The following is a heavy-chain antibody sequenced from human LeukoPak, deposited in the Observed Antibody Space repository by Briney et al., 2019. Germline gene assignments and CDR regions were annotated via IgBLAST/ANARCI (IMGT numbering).Heavy chain of an antibody. CDR1: GFTVSSNY. CDR2: ISSGSNTI. D-gene: IGHD6-13*01. J-gene: IGHJ6*03. CDR3: ARDLSAPPHLVTYYYYMDV. Sequence: PGGSLRLSCAASGFTVSSNYMSWVRQAPGKGLEGVSYISSGSNTIDYADSVKGRFTISRDNAKSSLYLQMNSLRAEDTAVYYCARDLSAPPHLVTYYYYMDVWGKGATVTVSS. V-gene: IGHV3-48*01.